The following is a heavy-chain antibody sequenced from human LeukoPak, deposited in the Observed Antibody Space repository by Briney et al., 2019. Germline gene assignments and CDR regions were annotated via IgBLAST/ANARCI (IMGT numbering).Heavy chain of an antibody. Sequence: PSETLSLTCTVSGGSISSSSYYWGWIRQPPGKGLEWIGSIYHSGSTYYNPSLKSRVTISVDTSKNQFSLKLSSVTAADTAVYYCARLDLVSTITMIVEGGAFDIWGQGTMVTVSS. J-gene: IGHJ3*02. CDR1: GGSISSSSYY. CDR2: IYHSGST. D-gene: IGHD3-22*01. CDR3: ARLDLVSTITMIVEGGAFDI. V-gene: IGHV4-39*07.